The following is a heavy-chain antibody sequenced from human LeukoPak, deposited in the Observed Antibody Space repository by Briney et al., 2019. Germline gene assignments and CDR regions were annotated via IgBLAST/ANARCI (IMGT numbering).Heavy chain of an antibody. V-gene: IGHV3-23*01. CDR2: ISAGGGDT. Sequence: GGSLRLSCAASGFTFNTYNMSWVRQAPGKGLEWVSSISAGGGDTYYADSVKGRFIISRDNSEDTVYLQMNSLRDDDTAVYYCAEDPGRYYYESRDFYDYGARGTLVTVSS. J-gene: IGHJ4*02. CDR1: GFTFNTYN. D-gene: IGHD3-22*01. CDR3: AEDPGRYYYESRDFYDY.